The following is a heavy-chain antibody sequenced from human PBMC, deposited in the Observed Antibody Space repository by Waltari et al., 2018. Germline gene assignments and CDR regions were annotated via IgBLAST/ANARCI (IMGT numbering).Heavy chain of an antibody. J-gene: IGHJ4*02. CDR2: ITPNRGGT. CDR1: GYTFTGYY. D-gene: IGHD4-17*01. Sequence: QVQLVQSGAEVKKPGASVKVSCKASGYTFTGYYMHWVRQAPGQGLGWMGWITPNRGGTNYAQKFQGRVTMTRDTSISTAYMELSRLRSDDTAVYYCARDNAFYGALSAVDYWGQGTLVTVSS. CDR3: ARDNAFYGALSAVDY. V-gene: IGHV1-2*02.